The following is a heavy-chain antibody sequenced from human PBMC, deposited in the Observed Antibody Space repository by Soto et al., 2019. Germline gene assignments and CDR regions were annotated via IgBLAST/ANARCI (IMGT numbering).Heavy chain of an antibody. CDR1: GGSISSGGYY. Sequence: SETLSLTCTFSGGSISSGGYYWSWIRQHPGKGLEWIGFIYDSGITYYNPSLQSRVTMSVDTSKNQFSLKLSSVTAADTAVYYCARDSGKNSGYDRHYYGMDVWGQGTTVTVSS. V-gene: IGHV4-31*03. D-gene: IGHD5-12*01. CDR2: IYDSGIT. CDR3: ARDSGKNSGYDRHYYGMDV. J-gene: IGHJ6*02.